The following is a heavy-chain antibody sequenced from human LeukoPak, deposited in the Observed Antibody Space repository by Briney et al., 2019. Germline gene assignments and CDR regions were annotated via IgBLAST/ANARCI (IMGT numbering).Heavy chain of an antibody. V-gene: IGHV4-34*01. D-gene: IGHD4-11*01. CDR3: ARQHYSNYGGYYGMDV. J-gene: IGHJ6*02. CDR2: IYHSGST. Sequence: SETLSLTCAVYGGSFSGYYWSWIRQPPGKGLEWIGEIYHSGSTNYNPSLKSRVTISVDKSKNQFSLKLSSVTAADTAVYYCARQHYSNYGGYYGMDVWGQGTTVTVSS. CDR1: GGSFSGYY.